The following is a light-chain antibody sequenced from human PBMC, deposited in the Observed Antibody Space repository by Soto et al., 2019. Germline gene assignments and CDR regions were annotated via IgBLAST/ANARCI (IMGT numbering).Light chain of an antibody. CDR3: SSYAGSNTVV. CDR2: EVS. CDR1: SSDVGGYNY. V-gene: IGLV2-8*01. Sequence: QSALTQPPSASGSPGQSVTISCTGTSSDVGGYNYVSWYQQHPGKAPKRMIYEVSKRPSGVPDRFSGSKSGNTASLTVSGLEDEDEADYYCSSYAGSNTVVFGGGTKLTVL. J-gene: IGLJ2*01.